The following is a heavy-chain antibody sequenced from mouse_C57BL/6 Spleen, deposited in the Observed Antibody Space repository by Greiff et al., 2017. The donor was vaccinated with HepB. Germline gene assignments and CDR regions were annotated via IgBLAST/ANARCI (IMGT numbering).Heavy chain of an antibody. J-gene: IGHJ4*01. Sequence: QVQLQQSGAELVRPGSSVKLSCKASGYTFTSYWMHWVKQRPIQGLEWIGNIDPSDSETHYNQKFKDKATLTVDKSSSTAYMQLSSLTSEDSAVYYCARYHYYGSSYYAMDYWGQGTSVTVSS. CDR3: ARYHYYGSSYYAMDY. V-gene: IGHV1-52*01. CDR2: IDPSDSET. CDR1: GYTFTSYW. D-gene: IGHD1-1*01.